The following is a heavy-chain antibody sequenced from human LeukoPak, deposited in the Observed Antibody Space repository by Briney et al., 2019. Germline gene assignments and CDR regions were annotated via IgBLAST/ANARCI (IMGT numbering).Heavy chain of an antibody. CDR3: YYMDV. Sequence: SETLSLTCTVSGYSISSGYYWGWIRQPPGKGLEWIGSIYHSGSTYYNPSLKSRVTISVDTSKNQFSLKLSSVTAADTAVYYCYYMDVWGKGTTVTISS. J-gene: IGHJ6*03. CDR2: IYHSGST. CDR1: GYSISSGYY. V-gene: IGHV4-38-2*02.